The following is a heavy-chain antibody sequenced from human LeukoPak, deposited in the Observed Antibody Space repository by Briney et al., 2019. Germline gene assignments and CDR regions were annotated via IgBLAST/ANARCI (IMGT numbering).Heavy chain of an antibody. CDR2: IYHSGST. J-gene: IGHJ5*02. V-gene: IGHV4-4*02. D-gene: IGHD3-10*02. CDR1: GGSISSGNW. Sequence: SGTLSVTCAVSGGSISSGNWWSWVRQPPGKGLEWIGEIYHSGSTNYSPSLKSRVTISVDKSKNQFSLKLSSVTAADTAVYYCARDRGRRDVQSNWFDRWGQGTLVTVSS. CDR3: ARDRGRRDVQSNWFDR.